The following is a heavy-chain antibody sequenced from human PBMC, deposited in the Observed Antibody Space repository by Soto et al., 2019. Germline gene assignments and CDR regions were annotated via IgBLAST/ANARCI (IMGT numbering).Heavy chain of an antibody. CDR3: ARDPHEFWTSYWFDP. CDR1: GYTFNTYG. Sequence: ASVKVSCKTSGYTFNTYGINWVRQAPGQGLELMGWISVYDGKTTYAEKFQGRVTLTTDTSTSTAYMELRSLRSDDTAIYYCARDPHEFWTSYWFDPWGQGTPVTVS. J-gene: IGHJ5*02. CDR2: ISVYDGKT. V-gene: IGHV1-18*01. D-gene: IGHD3-3*01.